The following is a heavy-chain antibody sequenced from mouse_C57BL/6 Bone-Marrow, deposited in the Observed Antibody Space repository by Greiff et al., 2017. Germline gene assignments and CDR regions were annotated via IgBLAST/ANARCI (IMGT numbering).Heavy chain of an antibody. CDR1: GYTFTGYW. CDR3: ARESKLNFFAY. Sequence: QVQLQQSGAELMKPGASVKLSCKASGYTFTGYWIAWVKQRPGHGLEWIGEILPGSGNTNYNEQFKGKATFTADTSSNTAYMQLSSLTTEDSASYYCARESKLNFFAYWGQGTPVTVSA. D-gene: IGHD4-1*01. J-gene: IGHJ3*01. CDR2: ILPGSGNT. V-gene: IGHV1-9*01.